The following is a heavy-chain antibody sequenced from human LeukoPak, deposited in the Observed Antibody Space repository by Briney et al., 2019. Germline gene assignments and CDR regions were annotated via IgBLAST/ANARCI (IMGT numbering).Heavy chain of an antibody. CDR3: ARDKYYYDSSGYYAIDY. D-gene: IGHD3-22*01. J-gene: IGHJ4*02. CDR2: ISSSSSTI. Sequence: GGSLRLSCAASGFTFSSYSMNWVRQAPGKGLEWVSYISSSSSTIYCADSVKGRFTISRDNAKNSLYLQMNSQRAEDTAVYYCARDKYYYDSSGYYAIDYWGQGTLVTVSS. CDR1: GFTFSSYS. V-gene: IGHV3-48*04.